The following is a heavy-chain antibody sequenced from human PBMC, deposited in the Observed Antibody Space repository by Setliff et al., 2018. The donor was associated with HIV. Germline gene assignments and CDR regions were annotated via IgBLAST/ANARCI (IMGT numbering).Heavy chain of an antibody. J-gene: IGHJ4*02. V-gene: IGHV3-21*01. CDR2: ITSSSSYI. D-gene: IGHD4-17*01. CDR3: ATHGDYGDY. CDR1: GFSFSTYS. Sequence: PGGSLRLSCAASGFSFSTYSMNWVRQAPGKGLEWVSSITSSSSYIFYADSVKGRFTISRDNAKKSLYLQMNSLRADDTAVYYCATHGDYGDYWGRGTLVTVSS.